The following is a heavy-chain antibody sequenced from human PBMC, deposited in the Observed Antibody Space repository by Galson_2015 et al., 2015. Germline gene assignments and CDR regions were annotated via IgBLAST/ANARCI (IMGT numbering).Heavy chain of an antibody. D-gene: IGHD1-26*01. CDR3: ASIVGATTLNYYYGMDV. Sequence: SVKVSCKASGGTFSGYAISWVRQAPGQGLEWMGGIIPIFGTANHAQKFQGRVTITADESTSTAYMELSSLRSEDTAVYYCASIVGATTLNYYYGMDVWGQGTTVTVSS. CDR2: IIPIFGTA. J-gene: IGHJ6*02. CDR1: GGTFSGYA. V-gene: IGHV1-69*13.